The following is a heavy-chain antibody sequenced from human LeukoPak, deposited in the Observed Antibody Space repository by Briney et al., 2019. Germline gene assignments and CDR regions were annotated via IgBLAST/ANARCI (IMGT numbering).Heavy chain of an antibody. Sequence: SETLSLTCTVSGGSISSYYWSWIRQPPGKGLEWIGYIYYSGSTNYNPSLKSRVTISVDTSKNQFSLKLSSVTAADTAVYYCARGVLRFLEWSSDYGMDVWGQGTTVTVSS. V-gene: IGHV4-59*01. CDR2: IYYSGST. D-gene: IGHD3-3*01. J-gene: IGHJ6*02. CDR3: ARGVLRFLEWSSDYGMDV. CDR1: GGSISSYY.